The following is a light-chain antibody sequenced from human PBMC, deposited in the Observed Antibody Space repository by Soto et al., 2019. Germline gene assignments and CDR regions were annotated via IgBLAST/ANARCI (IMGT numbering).Light chain of an antibody. CDR1: QSISSGH. V-gene: IGKV3-20*01. CDR2: GAS. J-gene: IGKJ3*01. Sequence: EIVLTQSPGTLSLSPGERATLSCRASQSISSGHLAWYQQKPDQAPRLLMYGASNRATGIPDRFSGSGSGTDVTLTISRLEPEDFAVYYCQHYGSEGTFGPGTQVDIK. CDR3: QHYGSEGT.